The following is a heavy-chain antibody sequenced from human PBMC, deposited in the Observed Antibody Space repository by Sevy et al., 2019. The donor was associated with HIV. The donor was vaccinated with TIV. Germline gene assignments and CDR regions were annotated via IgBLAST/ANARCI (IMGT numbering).Heavy chain of an antibody. Sequence: GGSLRLSCAASGFSFSTYWMTWVRQAPGKGLEWVATMNQDGTERDYVDSVKGRFTISRDNTKTSLFLQMNSLSAEDTGVYYCVREGLGGFSYSLDCWGQEPWSPSPQ. CDR3: VREGLGGFSYSLDC. CDR1: GFSFSTYW. D-gene: IGHD3-16*01. J-gene: IGHJ4*01. V-gene: IGHV3-7*01. CDR2: MNQDGTER.